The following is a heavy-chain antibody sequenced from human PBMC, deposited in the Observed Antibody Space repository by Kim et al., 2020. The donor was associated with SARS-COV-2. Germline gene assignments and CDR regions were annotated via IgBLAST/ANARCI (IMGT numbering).Heavy chain of an antibody. V-gene: IGHV3-11*05. D-gene: IGHD3-10*01. CDR1: GFTFSDYY. J-gene: IGHJ5*02. CDR2: ISSSSSYT. CDR3: AREVGSGSYYPDNWFDP. Sequence: GGSLRLSCAASGFTFSDYYMSWIRQAPGKGLEWVSYISSSSSYTNYADSVKGRFTISRDNAKNSLYLQMNSLRAEDTAVYYCAREVGSGSYYPDNWFDPWGQGTLVTVSS.